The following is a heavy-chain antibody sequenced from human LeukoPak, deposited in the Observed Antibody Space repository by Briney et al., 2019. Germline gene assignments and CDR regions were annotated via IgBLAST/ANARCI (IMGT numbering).Heavy chain of an antibody. Sequence: SETLSLTCTVSGGSIGSYYWSRIRQPPGKGLEWIGQIYHSGSTDYTPSLKSRVTISVDTSKNQFSLKLSSATAADTAVYYCARHGDLRAGSGYFFWSAFDIWGQGTLVTVSS. CDR2: IYHSGST. CDR3: ARHGDLRAGSGYFFWSAFDI. CDR1: GGSIGSYY. J-gene: IGHJ3*02. V-gene: IGHV4-59*08. D-gene: IGHD3-22*01.